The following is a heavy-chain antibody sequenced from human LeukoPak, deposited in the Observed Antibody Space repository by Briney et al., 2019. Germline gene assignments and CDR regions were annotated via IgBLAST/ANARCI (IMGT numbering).Heavy chain of an antibody. D-gene: IGHD5-18*01. V-gene: IGHV3-23*01. J-gene: IGHJ4*02. CDR3: AKAPRGTAMVPGAADY. Sequence: GGSLRLSCAASGFTFRSYWMSWVRQAPGKGLEWVSAISGSGGSTYYADSVKGRFTISRDNSKNTLYLQMNSLRAEDTAVYYCAKAPRGTAMVPGAADYWGQGTLVTVSS. CDR1: GFTFRSYW. CDR2: ISGSGGST.